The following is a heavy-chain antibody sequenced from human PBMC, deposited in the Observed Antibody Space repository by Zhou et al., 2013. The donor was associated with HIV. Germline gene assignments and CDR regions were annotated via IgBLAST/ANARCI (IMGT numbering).Heavy chain of an antibody. CDR1: GYTLADLA. Sequence: QVQLVQSGAEVKKPGASVKVSCKVFGYTLADLAIHWVRLPPGQGLEWMGIINPSGGSTSYAQKFQGRVTMTRDTSTSTVYMELSSLRSEDTAVYYCASLPNYYDSSGYSRYDAFDIWGQGTMVTVSS. D-gene: IGHD3-22*01. CDR3: ASLPNYYDSSGYSRYDAFDI. CDR2: INPSGGST. J-gene: IGHJ3*02. V-gene: IGHV1-46*01.